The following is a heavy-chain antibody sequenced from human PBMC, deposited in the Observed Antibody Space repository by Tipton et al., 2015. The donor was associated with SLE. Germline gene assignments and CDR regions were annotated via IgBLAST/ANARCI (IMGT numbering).Heavy chain of an antibody. J-gene: IGHJ5*02. D-gene: IGHD6-13*01. V-gene: IGHV1-18*01. CDR2: ISTYNANT. CDR1: GYTFTTYD. Sequence: QLVQSGAEVKKPGASVKVSCKASGYTFTTYDISWVRQAPGQGLEWMGWISTYNANTNSAQKLQGRVTMATDTSTSTAYMELRSLRSDDTAVYYCARFRSSSPFEPWGQGTLVTVSS. CDR3: ARFRSSSPFEP.